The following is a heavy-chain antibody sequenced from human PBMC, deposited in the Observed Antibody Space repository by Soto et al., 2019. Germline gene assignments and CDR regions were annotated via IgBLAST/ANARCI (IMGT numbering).Heavy chain of an antibody. J-gene: IGHJ4*02. V-gene: IGHV3-48*01. Sequence: EVQLVESGGGLVQPGGSLRLSCAASGFTFSSYSMNWVRQAPGKGLEWVSYISSSSSTIYYADSVKGRFTISRDNAKNSLYLQMHSLRAEYTAVYYCARGGGCSGGSCNFDYWGQGTLVTVSS. D-gene: IGHD2-15*01. CDR2: ISSSSSTI. CDR1: GFTFSSYS. CDR3: ARGGGCSGGSCNFDY.